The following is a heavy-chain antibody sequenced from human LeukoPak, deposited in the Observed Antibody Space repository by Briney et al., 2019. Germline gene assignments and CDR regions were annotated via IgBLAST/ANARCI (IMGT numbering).Heavy chain of an antibody. D-gene: IGHD5-12*01. CDR2: MNPNGGNT. Sequence: ASVKVSCKASGYTFTSYYMHWVRQATGQGLEWMGWMNPNGGNTDYAQKFQGRVTMTRNTSISTAYMELNSLRAEDTAVYYCARGPSGYHNTGGQGTLVTVSS. CDR3: ARGPSGYHNT. CDR1: GYTFTSYY. V-gene: IGHV1-8*02. J-gene: IGHJ4*02.